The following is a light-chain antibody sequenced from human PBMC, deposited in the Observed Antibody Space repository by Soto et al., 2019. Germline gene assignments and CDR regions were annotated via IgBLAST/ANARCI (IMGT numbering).Light chain of an antibody. CDR2: GAS. Sequence: EIVLTQFPGALSLSPGERVTLSCRASQTVSNTYLAWYQQKSGQAPKFLIYGASNRASGIPDRFSGRGSGSDFTLTISRLEPEDFAVYYCQHYGALPPTFGGGTKVEIK. CDR1: QTVSNTY. J-gene: IGKJ4*01. CDR3: QHYGALPPT. V-gene: IGKV3-20*01.